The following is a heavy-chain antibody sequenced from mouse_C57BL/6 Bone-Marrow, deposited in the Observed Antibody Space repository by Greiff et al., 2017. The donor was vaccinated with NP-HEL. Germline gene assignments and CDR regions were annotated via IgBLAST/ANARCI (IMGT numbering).Heavy chain of an antibody. V-gene: IGHV1-81*01. D-gene: IGHD1-1*01. CDR3: ARPDYYGFDY. Sequence: VQLQQSGAELARPGASVKLSCKASGYTFTSYGISWVKQRTGQGLEWIGEISPRSGNTYYNEKFKGKATLTADKYSSTAYMELRSLTSEDSAVYFCARPDYYGFDYWGQGTTLTVSS. CDR2: ISPRSGNT. J-gene: IGHJ2*01. CDR1: GYTFTSYG.